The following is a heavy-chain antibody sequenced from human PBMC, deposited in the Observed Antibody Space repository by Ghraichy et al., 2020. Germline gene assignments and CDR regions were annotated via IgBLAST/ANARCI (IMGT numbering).Heavy chain of an antibody. CDR3: ARGGITGGTEHGMDV. V-gene: IGHV3-48*02. CDR1: GFTFSSYS. CDR2: MSSSSSTI. D-gene: IGHD1-20*01. Sequence: GESLNISCAASGFTFSSYSMNWVRQAPGKGLEWVSYMSSSSSTIYYADSVKGRFTISRDNAKSSLYLQMNSLRDEDTAVYYCARGGITGGTEHGMDVWGQGTPVTVSS. J-gene: IGHJ6*02.